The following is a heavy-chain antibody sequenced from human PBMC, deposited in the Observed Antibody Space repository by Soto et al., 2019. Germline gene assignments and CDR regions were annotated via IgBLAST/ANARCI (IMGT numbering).Heavy chain of an antibody. CDR3: ARGWGPPVVTDLDYYYYYMDV. CDR1: GYTFTGYY. V-gene: IGHV1-2*04. D-gene: IGHD3-22*01. CDR2: INPNSGGT. Sequence: ASVKVSCKASGYTFTGYYMHWVRQAPGQGLEWMGWINPNSGGTNYAQKFQGWVTMTRDTSISTAYMELSRLRSDDTAVYYCARGWGPPVVTDLDYYYYYMDVWGKGTTVTVSS. J-gene: IGHJ6*03.